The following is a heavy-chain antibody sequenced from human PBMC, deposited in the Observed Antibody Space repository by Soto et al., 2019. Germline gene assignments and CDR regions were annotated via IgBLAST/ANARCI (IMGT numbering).Heavy chain of an antibody. Sequence: PGGSLRLSCAASGFTFSNAWMSWVRQAPGKGLGWVGRIKSKTDGGTTDYAAPVKGRFTISRDDSKNTLYLQMNSLKTEDTAVYYCTTELAVAWYYFDYWGQGTLVTVSS. CDR1: GFTFSNAW. D-gene: IGHD6-19*01. CDR3: TTELAVAWYYFDY. V-gene: IGHV3-15*01. CDR2: IKSKTDGGTT. J-gene: IGHJ4*02.